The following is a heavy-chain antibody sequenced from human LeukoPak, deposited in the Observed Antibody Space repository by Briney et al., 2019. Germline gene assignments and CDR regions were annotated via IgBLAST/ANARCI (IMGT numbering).Heavy chain of an antibody. V-gene: IGHV3-48*04. D-gene: IGHD5-12*01. CDR3: ARAGSHRNSGYDY. CDR2: ISSSTGTM. J-gene: IGHJ4*02. CDR1: GFTVSSNY. Sequence: RPGGSLRLSCAASGFTVSSNYMNWVRQAPGKGLEGISYISSSTGTMYYADSVEGRFTISRDNAKNSLYLQMNSLRAEDTAVYYCARAGSHRNSGYDYWGQGTLVTVSS.